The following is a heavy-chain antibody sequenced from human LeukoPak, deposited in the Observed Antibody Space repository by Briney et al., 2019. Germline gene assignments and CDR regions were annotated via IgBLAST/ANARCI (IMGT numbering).Heavy chain of an antibody. CDR3: ASPGGYSSGWVYYFDY. J-gene: IGHJ4*02. CDR1: GFTFGSHA. Sequence: GGSLRLSCEASGFTFGSHAMYWVRQAPGKGLEWVAVISYDGSNKYYADSVKGRFTISRDNSKNTLYLQMNSLRAEDTAVYYCASPGGYSSGWVYYFDYWGQGTLVTVSS. V-gene: IGHV3-30*16. D-gene: IGHD6-19*01. CDR2: ISYDGSNK.